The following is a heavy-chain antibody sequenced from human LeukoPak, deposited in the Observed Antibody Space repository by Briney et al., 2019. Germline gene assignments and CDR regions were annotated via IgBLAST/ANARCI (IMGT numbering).Heavy chain of an antibody. J-gene: IGHJ6*02. Sequence: GASVKVSCKASGYTFTSYAMHWVRQAPGQRLEWMGWINAGNGNTKYSQKFQGRVTITRDTSASTAYMELNSLRSEDTAVYYCAREGDYGDYVGGMDVWGQGTTVTVSS. V-gene: IGHV1-3*01. CDR2: INAGNGNT. CDR3: AREGDYGDYVGGMDV. CDR1: GYTFTSYA. D-gene: IGHD4-17*01.